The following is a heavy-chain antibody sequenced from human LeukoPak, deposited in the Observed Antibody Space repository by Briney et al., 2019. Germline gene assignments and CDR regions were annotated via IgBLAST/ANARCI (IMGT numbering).Heavy chain of an antibody. CDR2: IYYSGST. Sequence: SETLSLTCTVSGGSISSSSYYWGWIRQPPGKGLEWIVSIYYSGSTYYNSSLKSRVTISVDTSKNQFSLKLSSVTAADTAVYYCARELDCSSTSCEVGGGFDYWGQGTLVTVSS. CDR3: ARELDCSSTSCEVGGGFDY. J-gene: IGHJ4*02. CDR1: GGSISSSSYY. D-gene: IGHD2-2*01. V-gene: IGHV4-39*01.